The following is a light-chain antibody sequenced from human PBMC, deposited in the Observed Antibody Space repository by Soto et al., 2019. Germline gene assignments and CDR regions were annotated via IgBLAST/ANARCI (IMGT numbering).Light chain of an antibody. J-gene: IGKJ1*01. CDR2: GAS. CDR3: QQYNTWPPDRT. V-gene: IGKV3-15*01. Sequence: EIVMTQSPATLSVSPGERATLSCRASQSVGSNLAWYQQKPGPAPRLLIYGASTRATGIPARFSGSGSGTEFTLTISSLQSEDFAIDFCQQYNTWPPDRTFGQGAKVEIK. CDR1: QSVGSN.